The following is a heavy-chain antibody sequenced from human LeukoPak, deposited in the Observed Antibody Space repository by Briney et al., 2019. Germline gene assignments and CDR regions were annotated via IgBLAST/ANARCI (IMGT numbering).Heavy chain of an antibody. J-gene: IGHJ4*02. D-gene: IGHD1-26*01. V-gene: IGHV3-7*01. CDR1: RFTFSNYW. CDR2: IKQDDSKI. Sequence: PGGSLRLSCVASRFTFSNYWMAWVRQAPGKGLEWVANIKQDDSKIYYVDSVKGRFTISRDNAKNSLYLEMNSLRAEDTAVYHCARDITGSLTDWGQGTLVTVSS. CDR3: ARDITGSLTD.